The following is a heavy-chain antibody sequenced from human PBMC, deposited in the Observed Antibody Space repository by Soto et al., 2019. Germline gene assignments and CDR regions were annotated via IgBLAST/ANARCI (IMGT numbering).Heavy chain of an antibody. CDR3: IGSFPF. J-gene: IGHJ4*02. CDR2: IRSQPYGGTA. V-gene: IGHV3-49*03. D-gene: IGHD3-10*01. CDR1: GLPCGNFL. Sequence: PVGSLRLSWTASGLPCGNFLMSWFRQAPGKGMEWVGFIRSQPYGGTAEYAASVRGRFTISRDDSKGIAYLQMNSLQTEDSGVYYCIGSFPFWGQGTLVTVSS.